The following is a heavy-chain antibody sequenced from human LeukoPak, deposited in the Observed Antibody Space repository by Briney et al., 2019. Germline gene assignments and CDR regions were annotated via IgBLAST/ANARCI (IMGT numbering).Heavy chain of an antibody. CDR2: INPNSGGT. V-gene: IGHV1-2*02. CDR3: ARRWEPYTDDAFDI. Sequence: ASVKVSCKASGYTFTGYYMHWVRQAPGQGLEWMGWINPNSGGTNYAQKLQGRVTMTTDTSTSTAYMELRSLRSDDTAVYYCARRWEPYTDDAFDIWGQGTMVTVSS. CDR1: GYTFTGYY. J-gene: IGHJ3*02. D-gene: IGHD1-26*01.